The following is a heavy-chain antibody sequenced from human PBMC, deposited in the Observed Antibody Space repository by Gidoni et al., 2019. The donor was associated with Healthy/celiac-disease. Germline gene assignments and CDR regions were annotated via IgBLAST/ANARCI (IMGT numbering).Heavy chain of an antibody. Sequence: QVQLVQSWAELKKPWASAEVSCKASGSTFTGYYMPGGRQAPGQGFGWVGGINPNSGGTNYAQKFQGRVTITRDTSISTAYMELSRLRSDDTAVYDCARTWVRIGHPNDDAFDIWGQGTMVTVSS. J-gene: IGHJ3*02. CDR3: ARTWVRIGHPNDDAFDI. V-gene: IGHV1-2*02. D-gene: IGHD1-26*01. CDR1: GSTFTGYY. CDR2: INPNSGGT.